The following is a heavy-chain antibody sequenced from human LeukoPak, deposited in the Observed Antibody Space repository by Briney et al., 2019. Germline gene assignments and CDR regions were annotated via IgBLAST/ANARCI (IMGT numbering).Heavy chain of an antibody. CDR3: ARATGTTNANYYYYYYMDV. V-gene: IGHV1-2*02. CDR1: GYTFTGYY. J-gene: IGHJ6*03. D-gene: IGHD1-7*01. Sequence: GASVKVSCKASGYTFTGYYMHWVRQAPGQGLEWMGWINPNSGGTNYAQKFQGRVTMTRDTSISTAYMELSRLRSDDTAVYYCARATGTTNANYYYYYYMDVWGKGTTVTVSS. CDR2: INPNSGGT.